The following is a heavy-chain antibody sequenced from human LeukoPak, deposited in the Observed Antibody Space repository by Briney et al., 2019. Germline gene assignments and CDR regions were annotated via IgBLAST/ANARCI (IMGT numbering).Heavy chain of an antibody. V-gene: IGHV4-34*01. J-gene: IGHJ4*01. CDR2: INHTGRT. Sequence: SETLSLTCAVYGGSFSDYFWSWIRQSPGKGLEWIGEINHTGRTNYNPSLETRVTMSVDTSKNQFSLKLSSVTAADTAVYYCARRVWDGTYYLDSWGRGTLVTVSS. CDR3: ARRVWDGTYYLDS. D-gene: IGHD6-6*01. CDR1: GGSFSDYF.